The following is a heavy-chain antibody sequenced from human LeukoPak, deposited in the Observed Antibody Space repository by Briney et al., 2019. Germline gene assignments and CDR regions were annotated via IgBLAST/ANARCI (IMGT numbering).Heavy chain of an antibody. D-gene: IGHD3-16*02. Sequence: ASETLSLTCAVYGGSFSAYYWSWIRQPPGKGLEWIGSIFHSGITYYNPSLKSRVTMSVDTSKNQFSLKLTSVTAADTAVYYCARLLGPLDYVWGSSRSKWGQGTLVTVSS. CDR2: IFHSGIT. V-gene: IGHV4-34*12. CDR1: GGSFSAYY. J-gene: IGHJ4*02. CDR3: ARLLGPLDYVWGSSRSK.